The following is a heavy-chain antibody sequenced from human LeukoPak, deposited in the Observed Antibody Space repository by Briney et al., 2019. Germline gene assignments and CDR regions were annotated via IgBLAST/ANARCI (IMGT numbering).Heavy chain of an antibody. CDR2: FDPEDGET. CDR3: AEVLSVAGTYDAFDI. D-gene: IGHD6-19*01. Sequence: ASVKVSCKVSGYTLTELSMHWVRQAPGKGLEWMGGFDPEDGETIYAQKFQGRVTMTEDTSTDTAYMELSSLRAEDTAVYYCAEVLSVAGTYDAFDIWGQGTMVTVSS. CDR1: GYTLTELS. J-gene: IGHJ3*02. V-gene: IGHV1-24*01.